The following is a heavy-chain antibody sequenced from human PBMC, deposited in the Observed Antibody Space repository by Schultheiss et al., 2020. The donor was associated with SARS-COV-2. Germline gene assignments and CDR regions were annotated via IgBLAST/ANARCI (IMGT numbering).Heavy chain of an antibody. CDR2: ISSNGGST. V-gene: IGHV3-64D*08. D-gene: IGHD4-17*01. CDR1: GFTFSSYA. CDR3: ARERDYGDHDY. J-gene: IGHJ4*02. Sequence: GESLKISCAASGFTFSSYAMHWVRQAPGKGLEYVSAISSNGGSTYYADSVKGRFTISRDNSKNTLYLQMSSLRAEDTAVYYCARERDYGDHDYWGQGTLVTVSS.